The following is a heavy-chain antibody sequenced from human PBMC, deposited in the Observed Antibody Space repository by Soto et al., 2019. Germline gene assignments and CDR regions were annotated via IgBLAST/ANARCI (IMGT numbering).Heavy chain of an antibody. Sequence: QVQLVESGGGVVQPGRSLRLSCAASGFTFSSYGMHWVRQAPGKGLEWVAVICYDGSNKYYADSVKGRFTIYRDNSKNTRDLQMTSLRAEDPAVYYCAIGDPPDYYDRSCYYFDSWVQGTLVTASS. CDR3: AIGDPPDYYDRSCYYFDS. CDR2: ICYDGSNK. J-gene: IGHJ4*02. CDR1: GFTFSSYG. V-gene: IGHV3-33*01. D-gene: IGHD3-22*01.